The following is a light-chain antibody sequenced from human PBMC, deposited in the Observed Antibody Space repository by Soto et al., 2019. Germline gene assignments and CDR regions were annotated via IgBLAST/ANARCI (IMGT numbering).Light chain of an antibody. J-gene: IGKJ5*01. CDR2: DAS. Sequence: EIVLTQSPATLSLSPGERASLSCRASQSVSIYLAWYQQKPGQDPRLLIYDASNRATGIPARFSGSGSGTHFTLTISSLDPEDFAVYYCQQRSDWPPITFGQGTRLVIK. CDR3: QQRSDWPPIT. CDR1: QSVSIY. V-gene: IGKV3-11*01.